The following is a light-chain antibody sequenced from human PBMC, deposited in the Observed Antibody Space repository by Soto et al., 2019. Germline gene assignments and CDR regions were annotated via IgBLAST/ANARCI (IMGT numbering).Light chain of an antibody. Sequence: QSALTQPASVSGSPGQSITISCAGSRSDVGSYNFVSWYQKYSGKAPKLILYEVDNRPSGVSNRFSGSKSSNTASLIISGLRPEDEADYYCSSFTSDNTLVFGPGTKLTVL. V-gene: IGLV2-14*01. CDR3: SSFTSDNTLV. CDR1: RSDVGSYNF. J-gene: IGLJ1*01. CDR2: EVD.